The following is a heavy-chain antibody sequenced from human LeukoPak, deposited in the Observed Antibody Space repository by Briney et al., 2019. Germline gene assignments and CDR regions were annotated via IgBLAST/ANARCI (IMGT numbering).Heavy chain of an antibody. CDR1: GFTFSRYW. CDR3: AKGPSSGWYRWGMDV. Sequence: GGSLRLSCAASGFTFSRYWMHWVRQAPGKGLVWVSRINSDGSSTRYADSVKGRFTISRDNSKNTVFLQMNTLRAEDTAVYYCAKGPSSGWYRWGMDVWGQGTMVTVSS. D-gene: IGHD6-19*01. V-gene: IGHV3-74*01. J-gene: IGHJ6*02. CDR2: INSDGSST.